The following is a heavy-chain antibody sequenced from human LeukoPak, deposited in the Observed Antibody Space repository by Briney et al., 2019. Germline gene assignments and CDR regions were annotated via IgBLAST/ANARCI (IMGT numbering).Heavy chain of an antibody. Sequence: PGGSLRLSCAASGFTFSSYWMHWVRQAPGKGLVWVSRINTDGSSTSYADSMKGRFTISRDNSKNTLYLQMNSLRAEDTAVYYCAKDVEGSGYDWGQGTLVTVSS. CDR3: AKDVEGSGYD. CDR1: GFTFSSYW. V-gene: IGHV3-74*01. CDR2: INTDGSST. D-gene: IGHD5-12*01. J-gene: IGHJ4*02.